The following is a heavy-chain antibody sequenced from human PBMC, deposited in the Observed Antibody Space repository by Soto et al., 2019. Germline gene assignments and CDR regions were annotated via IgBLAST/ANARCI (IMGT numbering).Heavy chain of an antibody. J-gene: IGHJ5*02. CDR3: ARASYCSGGSCFFSWFDP. CDR1: GFTFSSYA. CDR2: ISYDGSNK. V-gene: IGHV3-30-3*01. Sequence: QVQLVESGGGVVQPGRSLRLSCAASGFTFSSYAMHWVRQAPGKGLEWVAVISYDGSNKYYADSVKGRFTISRDNSKNTLYLQMISLRAEDTAVYYCARASYCSGGSCFFSWFDPWGQGTLVTVSS. D-gene: IGHD2-15*01.